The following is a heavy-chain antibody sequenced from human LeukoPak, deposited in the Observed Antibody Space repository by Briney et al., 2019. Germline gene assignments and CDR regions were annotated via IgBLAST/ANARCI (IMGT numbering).Heavy chain of an antibody. CDR1: GFTFSSYG. CDR2: ISYDGSNK. V-gene: IGHV3-30*03. J-gene: IGHJ6*02. D-gene: IGHD6-19*01. Sequence: PGGSLRLSCAASGFTFSSYGMHWVRQAPGKGLEWVAVISYDGSNKYYADSVKGRFTISRDNSKNTLYLQMNSLRAEDTAVYYCAREGSVAGISYYYYYYGMDVWGQGTTVTVSS. CDR3: AREGSVAGISYYYYYYGMDV.